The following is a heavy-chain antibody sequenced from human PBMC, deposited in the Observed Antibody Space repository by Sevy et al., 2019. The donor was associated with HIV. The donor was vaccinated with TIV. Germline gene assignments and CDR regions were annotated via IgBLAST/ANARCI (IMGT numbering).Heavy chain of an antibody. CDR3: ARDPRTYCSSTNRYSFDY. CDR2: ISYDGSNK. Sequence: GGSLRLSCAASGFTFSSFAMHWVRQAPGKGLEWVALISYDGSNKYYADSVKGRFTISRDSSKNTLYLQMNSLRAEDTAVYYCARDPRTYCSSTNRYSFDYWGQGTLVTVSS. V-gene: IGHV3-30-3*01. D-gene: IGHD2-2*01. J-gene: IGHJ4*02. CDR1: GFTFSSFA.